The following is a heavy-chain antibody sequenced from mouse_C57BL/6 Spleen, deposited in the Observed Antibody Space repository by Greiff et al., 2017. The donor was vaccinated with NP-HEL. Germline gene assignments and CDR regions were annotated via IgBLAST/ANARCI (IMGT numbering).Heavy chain of an antibody. CDR1: GYTFTEYT. CDR2: FYPGSGSI. CDR3: SRHEDPCYYCSSYWYFDV. V-gene: IGHV1-62-2*01. Sequence: VQLQQSGAELVKPGASVKLSCKASGYTFTEYTIHWVKQRSGQGLEWIGWFYPGSGSIKYNEKFKDKATLTADKSSSTVYMELSRLTSEDSAVYFLSRHEDPCYYCSSYWYFDVWGTGTTVTVSS. D-gene: IGHD1-1*01. J-gene: IGHJ1*03.